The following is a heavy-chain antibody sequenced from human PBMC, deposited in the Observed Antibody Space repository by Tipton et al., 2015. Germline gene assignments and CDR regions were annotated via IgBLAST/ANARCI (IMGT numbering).Heavy chain of an antibody. CDR2: ISYDGSDK. CDR3: SKSYFDSRGYFWKWVFDV. CDR1: GSSFIKYD. Sequence: SLRLSCAASGSSFIKYDMHWVRQAPGKGPEWVAIISYDGSDKYYADSVRGRFTISRDNSKNTMYLQMNSLRAEDTAVYYCSKSYFDSRGYFWKWVFDVWGQGTMVTVSS. V-gene: IGHV3-30*18. D-gene: IGHD3-22*01. J-gene: IGHJ3*01.